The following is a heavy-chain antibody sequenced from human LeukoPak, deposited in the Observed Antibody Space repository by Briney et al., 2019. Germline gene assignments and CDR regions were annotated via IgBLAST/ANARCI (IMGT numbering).Heavy chain of an antibody. CDR1: GFTFRNSA. Sequence: GGSLRLSCAASGFTFRNSAMSWVRQAPGKGLEWVSGITGNGDITYYTDSVKGRFTLSRDNSKNTLYLQMNSLRTEDTALYYCAKESSGSYSLDYWGQGTLVTVSS. J-gene: IGHJ4*02. D-gene: IGHD1-26*01. CDR3: AKESSGSYSLDY. V-gene: IGHV3-23*01. CDR2: ITGNGDIT.